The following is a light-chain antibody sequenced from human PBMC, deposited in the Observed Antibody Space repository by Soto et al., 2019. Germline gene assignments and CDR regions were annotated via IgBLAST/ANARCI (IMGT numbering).Light chain of an antibody. CDR3: MLALQIRVE. CDR1: QSLLHTNGYNY. V-gene: IGKV2-28*01. J-gene: IGKJ1*01. CDR2: LGS. Sequence: DSVMTQSPLSLSVTPGEPASISCRSSQSLLHTNGYNYLDWYLQRPGQSPQLLIYLGSHRASGVPDRFSGSGSGTDFTLQSSRVDAEHVGVYYCMLALQIRVEFDQGTKVQI.